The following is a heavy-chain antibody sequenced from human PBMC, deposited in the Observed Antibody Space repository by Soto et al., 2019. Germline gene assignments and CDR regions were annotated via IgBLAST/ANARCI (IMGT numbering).Heavy chain of an antibody. CDR1: GFTFSSYA. V-gene: IGHV3-23*01. Sequence: GGSLRLSCAASGFTFSSYATSWVRQAPGKGLEWVSAISGSGGSTYYADSVKGRFTISRDNSKNTLYLQMNSLRAEDTAVYYCAKDPITIFGVALNVWGKGTTVTVSS. J-gene: IGHJ6*04. CDR3: AKDPITIFGVALNV. CDR2: ISGSGGST. D-gene: IGHD3-3*01.